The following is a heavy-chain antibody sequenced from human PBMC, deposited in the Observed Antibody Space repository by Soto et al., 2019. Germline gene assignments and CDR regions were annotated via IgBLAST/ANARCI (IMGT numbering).Heavy chain of an antibody. D-gene: IGHD3-10*01. CDR2: IDGSGGIT. CDR1: GFTFGTTD. Sequence: QLLQSGGGLVQPGGSLTLSCAASGFTFGTTDMSWVRQAPGEGLEWVSTIDGSGGITYYADSVKGRFTISRDNSRNTVYLQMNSLRGDDTALYYGVKNSGWFNTWGQGALGTVAS. V-gene: IGHV3-23*01. CDR3: VKNSGWFNT. J-gene: IGHJ5*02.